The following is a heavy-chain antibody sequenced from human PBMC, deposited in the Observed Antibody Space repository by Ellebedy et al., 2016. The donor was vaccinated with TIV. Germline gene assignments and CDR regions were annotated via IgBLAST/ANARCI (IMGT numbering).Heavy chain of an antibody. J-gene: IGHJ4*02. CDR2: ISSSSSYI. D-gene: IGHD6-19*01. V-gene: IGHV3-21*01. CDR1: GFTFSSYS. CDR3: AKSAQWLVPDLDY. Sequence: GESLKISCAASGFTFSSYSMNWVRQAPGKGLEWVSSISSSSSYIYYADSVKGRFTISRDNAKNSLYLQMNSLRAEDTAVYYCAKSAQWLVPDLDYWGQGTLVTVSS.